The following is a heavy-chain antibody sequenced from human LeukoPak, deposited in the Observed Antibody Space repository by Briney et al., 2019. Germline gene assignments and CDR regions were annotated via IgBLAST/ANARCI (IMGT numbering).Heavy chain of an antibody. CDR2: IKQDGSEK. CDR1: GYTFTRYW. J-gene: IGHJ4*02. CDR3: VRTRGGGNYGSSSRYYFDY. V-gene: IGHV3-7*01. D-gene: IGHD3-10*01. Sequence: PGGSLRLSCAASGYTFTRYWTTWVRQAPGKGLECVANIKQDGSEKHYVDSVKGRFTISRDNAKNSLYLQMNSLRAEDTAVYYCVRTRGGGNYGSSSRYYFDYWRQGTLATVSS.